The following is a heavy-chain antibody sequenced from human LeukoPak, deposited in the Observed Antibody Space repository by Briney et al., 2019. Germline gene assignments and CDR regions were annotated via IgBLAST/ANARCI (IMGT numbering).Heavy chain of an antibody. CDR2: IIPVLGLA. V-gene: IGHV1-69*04. J-gene: IGHJ6*02. CDR3: AREGAQAAAATHGMDV. D-gene: IGHD6-13*01. CDR1: GGTFSSYA. Sequence: GSSVKVSCKASGGTFSSYAISWVRQAPGQGLEWMGRIIPVLGLANYAQKFQGRVTITADKSTSTAYMELSSLRSEDTAVYYCAREGAQAAAATHGMDVWGQGTTVTVSS.